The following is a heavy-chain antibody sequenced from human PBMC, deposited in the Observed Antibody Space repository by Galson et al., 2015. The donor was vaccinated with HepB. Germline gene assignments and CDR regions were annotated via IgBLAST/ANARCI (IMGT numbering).Heavy chain of an antibody. V-gene: IGHV3-23*01. D-gene: IGHD6-13*01. J-gene: IGHJ4*02. CDR3: AKGSTSGWYGLDY. CDR1: GFAFSSYA. Sequence: SLRLSCAASGFAFSSYAMTWVRQAPGKGLEWVSALSGSGGSIYYADSVRGRFTISRDNSKNTLYLDMNSLRDDDTAVYYCAKGSTSGWYGLDYWGQGTLVTVSS. CDR2: LSGSGGSI.